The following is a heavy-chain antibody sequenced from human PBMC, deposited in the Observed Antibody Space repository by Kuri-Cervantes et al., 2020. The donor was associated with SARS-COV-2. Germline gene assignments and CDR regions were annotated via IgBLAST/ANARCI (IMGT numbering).Heavy chain of an antibody. CDR2: ISAYNGNT. D-gene: IGHD4-17*01. CDR1: GYTFTSYG. V-gene: IGHV1-18*01. Sequence: ASVKVSCKASGYTFTSYGISWVRQAPGQGLEWMGWISAYNGNTNYAQKLQGRVTMTTDTSTSTAYMELRSLRSEDTAVYYCARIPYGDSPNLYYFDYWGQGTLVTCSS. J-gene: IGHJ4*02. CDR3: ARIPYGDSPNLYYFDY.